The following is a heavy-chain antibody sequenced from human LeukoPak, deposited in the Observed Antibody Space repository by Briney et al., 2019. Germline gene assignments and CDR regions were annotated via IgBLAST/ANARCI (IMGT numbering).Heavy chain of an antibody. D-gene: IGHD2-2*02. CDR3: AKLGYCSSISCYILDY. J-gene: IGHJ4*02. V-gene: IGHV3-48*01. CDR1: GFTFSTYS. CDR2: IGSSSTSI. Sequence: GGSLRLSCAASGFTFSTYSMNWVRQAPGKGLEWISYIGSSSTSIYYADSVKGRFTISRDNAKNSLYLQMNSLRAEDTAAYYCAKLGYCSSISCYILDYWGQGTLVTVSS.